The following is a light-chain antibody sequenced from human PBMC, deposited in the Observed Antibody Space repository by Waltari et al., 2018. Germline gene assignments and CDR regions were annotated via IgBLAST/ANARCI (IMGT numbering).Light chain of an antibody. Sequence: QSDLTQPASVSGSPGQSLTISCTGARIDVGSYNLVSWYQQPPDKAPKLMIYEDNKRPSGVSTRFSGSKSGNTASLTISGLQAEDEADYYCCSYAGSGTTWVFGGGTKLTVL. CDR2: EDN. CDR3: CSYAGSGTTWV. V-gene: IGLV2-23*01. J-gene: IGLJ3*02. CDR1: RIDVGSYNL.